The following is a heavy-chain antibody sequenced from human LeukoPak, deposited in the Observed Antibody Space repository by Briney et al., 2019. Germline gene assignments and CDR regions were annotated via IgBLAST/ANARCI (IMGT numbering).Heavy chain of an antibody. CDR2: IDYRGST. CDR1: GGSISTYY. CDR3: ARSRSGYSYDHAAFEI. Sequence: SETLSLTCTVSGGSISTYYWSWIRQPSGKGLEWIAYIDYRGSTTYNPSLRSRVTISVDTSRNQFSLKLSSVTAADTAVYYCARSRSGYSYDHAAFEIWGQGTVVTVSS. J-gene: IGHJ3*02. D-gene: IGHD5-18*01. V-gene: IGHV4-59*01.